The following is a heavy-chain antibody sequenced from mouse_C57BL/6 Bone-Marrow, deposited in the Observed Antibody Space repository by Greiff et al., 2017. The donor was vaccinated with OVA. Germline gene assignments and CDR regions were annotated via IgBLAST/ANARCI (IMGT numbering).Heavy chain of an antibody. CDR1: GFNIKDDY. D-gene: IGHD2-2*01. V-gene: IGHV14-4*01. J-gene: IGHJ1*03. CDR2: IYPENGDT. Sequence: QLQQSGAELVRPGASVKLSCTASGFNIKDDYMHWVKQRPEQGLEWIGWIYPENGDTEYASKFQGKATITADTSATPAYLQLISLTSSDTAVYYCTTTGVWLRRYPFYWYFDVWGTGTTVTVSS. CDR3: TTTGVWLRRYPFYWYFDV.